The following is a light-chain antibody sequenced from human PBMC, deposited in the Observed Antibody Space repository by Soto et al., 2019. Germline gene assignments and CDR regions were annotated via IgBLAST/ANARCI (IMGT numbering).Light chain of an antibody. Sequence: DIQMTQSPSTLSASVADRVTITCRASQSISSWLAWYQQKPGKAPKLLIYDGSSLESGVPSRFSGSGSGTEFTRTISSLQPDDFAAYYCQHYNSYPYTFGQGTKLEIK. CDR2: DGS. V-gene: IGKV1-5*01. CDR1: QSISSW. CDR3: QHYNSYPYT. J-gene: IGKJ2*01.